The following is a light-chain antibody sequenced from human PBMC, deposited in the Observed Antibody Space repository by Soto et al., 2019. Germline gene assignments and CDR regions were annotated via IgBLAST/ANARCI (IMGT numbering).Light chain of an antibody. V-gene: IGKV1-8*01. CDR2: AAS. CDR3: QQHDSYPPT. Sequence: AIRMTQSPSSFSASTGDRVTITCRASQGISSYLAWYQQKPGKAPELLIYAASTLQSGVPSRFSGSGSGTDFTLTISCLQSEDFATYYCQQHDSYPPTLGQGTKLESK. CDR1: QGISSY. J-gene: IGKJ2*01.